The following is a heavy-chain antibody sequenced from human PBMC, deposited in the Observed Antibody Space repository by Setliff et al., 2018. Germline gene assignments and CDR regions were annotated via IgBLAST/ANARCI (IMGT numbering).Heavy chain of an antibody. CDR3: AKDSSGWPHSLISYFLH. CDR2: ISGSGGSI. CDR1: GFTFSSYA. J-gene: IGHJ1*01. V-gene: IGHV3-23*01. D-gene: IGHD6-19*01. Sequence: GGSLRLSCAASGFTFSSYAMSWVRQAPGKGLEWVSAISGSGGSIYYADSVKGRFTISKDNPKNTLYLQMNSLIAEDTAVYYCAKDSSGWPHSLISYFLHWGQGTLVTVSS.